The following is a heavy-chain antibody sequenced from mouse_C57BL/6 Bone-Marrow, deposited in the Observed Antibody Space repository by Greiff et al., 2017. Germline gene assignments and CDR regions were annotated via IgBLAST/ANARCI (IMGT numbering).Heavy chain of an antibody. J-gene: IGHJ1*03. CDR2: IDPEDGET. D-gene: IGHD2-3*01. CDR1: GFNIKDYY. Sequence: VQLKESGAELVKPGASVKLSCAASGFNIKDYYMHWVKQRTEQGLEWIGRIDPEDGETKYAPKFQGKATLTTDTSSHTAYLQLSSLPSEDAAVYYFAPDGYYEYFDVWGTGTTVTVSS. CDR3: APDGYYEYFDV. V-gene: IGHV14-2*01.